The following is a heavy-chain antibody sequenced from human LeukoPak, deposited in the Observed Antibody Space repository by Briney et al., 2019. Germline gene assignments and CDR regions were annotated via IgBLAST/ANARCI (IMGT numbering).Heavy chain of an antibody. V-gene: IGHV2-5*02. J-gene: IGHJ4*02. CDR3: AHYSGYDLYSSGWYVY. CDR2: IFWDDDK. D-gene: IGHD6-19*01. CDR1: GFSLSTRRVG. Sequence: SGPTLVKPKQTLTLTCTFSGFSLSTRRVGGGWTRQPPGKALEWLALIFWDDDKRYSPSLKSRLTITKDTSKNQVVLTMTNMDPVDTATYYCAHYSGYDLYSSGWYVYWGQGTLVTVSS.